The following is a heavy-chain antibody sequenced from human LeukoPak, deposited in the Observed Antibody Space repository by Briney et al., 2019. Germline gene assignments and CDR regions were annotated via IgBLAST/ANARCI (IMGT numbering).Heavy chain of an antibody. V-gene: IGHV1-46*03. CDR2: INPSGGST. CDR1: GYTFTSYY. Sequence: GASVKVSCKASGYTFTSYYMHWMRQAPGQGLEWMGIINPSGGSTSYAQKFQGRVTMTRDTSTSTVYMELSSLRSEDTAVYYCARVRLVGATTGCFDYWGQGTLVTVSS. D-gene: IGHD1-26*01. CDR3: ARVRLVGATTGCFDY. J-gene: IGHJ4*02.